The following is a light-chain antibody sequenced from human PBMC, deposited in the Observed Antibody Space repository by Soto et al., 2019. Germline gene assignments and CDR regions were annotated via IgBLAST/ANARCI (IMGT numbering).Light chain of an antibody. Sequence: EMVMTQSPATLSVSPGERATLSCRASQSVSTNLAWYQHKPGQPPRLLFYGASTRATGIPARFSGSASGIEFTLTIGSLQSEDFAVYYCQQYYNWPPMYTFGQGTKLEIK. J-gene: IGKJ2*01. CDR3: QQYYNWPPMYT. CDR2: GAS. V-gene: IGKV3-15*01. CDR1: QSVSTN.